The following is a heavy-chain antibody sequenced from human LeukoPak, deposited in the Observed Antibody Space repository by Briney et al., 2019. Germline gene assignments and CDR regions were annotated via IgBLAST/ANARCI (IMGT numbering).Heavy chain of an antibody. CDR1: GLTFSSYS. CDR2: ISSSSSYI. D-gene: IGHD3-22*01. Sequence: GGSLRLSCAASGLTFSSYSMNWVRQAPGKGLEWVSSISSSSSYIYYADSVKGRFTISRDNAKNSLYLQMNSLRAEDTAVYYCARDLRYYDSRSDWGQGTLVTVSS. V-gene: IGHV3-21*01. J-gene: IGHJ4*02. CDR3: ARDLRYYDSRSD.